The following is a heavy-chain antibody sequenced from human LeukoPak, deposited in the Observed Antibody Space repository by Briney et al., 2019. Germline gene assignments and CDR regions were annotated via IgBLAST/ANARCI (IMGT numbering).Heavy chain of an antibody. J-gene: IGHJ4*02. CDR3: AGGYCTTTRCNGLDY. D-gene: IGHD2-8*01. CDR2: IYYSGST. V-gene: IGHV4-39*07. CDR1: GGSISSSSYY. Sequence: SETLSLTCTVSGGSISSSSYYWGWIRQPPGKGLEWIGSIYYSGSTHYNPSLKSRVTISVDTSKNQFSLKLSSVTAADTALYYCAGGYCTTTRCNGLDYWGQGTLVTVSS.